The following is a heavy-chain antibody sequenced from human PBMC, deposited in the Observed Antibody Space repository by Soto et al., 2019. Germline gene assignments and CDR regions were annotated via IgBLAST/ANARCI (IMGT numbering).Heavy chain of an antibody. CDR2: MNPNSGNT. CDR1: GYTFTSYD. D-gene: IGHD3-10*01. CDR3: ARMDYYGSGSPYPFYYYGMDV. Sequence: QVQLVQSGAEVKKPGASVKVSCKASGYTFTSYDINWVRQATGQGLEWMGWMNPNSGNTGYAQKFQGRVTMTRNTSISTAYVELSSLRSEDTAVYYCARMDYYGSGSPYPFYYYGMDVWGQGTTVTVSS. J-gene: IGHJ6*02. V-gene: IGHV1-8*01.